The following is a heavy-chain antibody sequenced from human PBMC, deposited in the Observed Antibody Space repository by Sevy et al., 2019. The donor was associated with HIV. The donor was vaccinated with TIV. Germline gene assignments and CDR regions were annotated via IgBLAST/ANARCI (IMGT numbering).Heavy chain of an antibody. CDR2: FDPEDGET. J-gene: IGHJ6*03. CDR1: GYTLTELS. Sequence: ASVKVSCKVSGYTLTELSMHCVRQAPGKGLEWMGGFDPEDGETIYAQKFQGRVTMTEDTSTDTAYMELSSLRSEDTAVYYCATIMRTTVSYYYYYMDVWGKRTTVTVSS. V-gene: IGHV1-24*01. D-gene: IGHD4-17*01. CDR3: ATIMRTTVSYYYYYMDV.